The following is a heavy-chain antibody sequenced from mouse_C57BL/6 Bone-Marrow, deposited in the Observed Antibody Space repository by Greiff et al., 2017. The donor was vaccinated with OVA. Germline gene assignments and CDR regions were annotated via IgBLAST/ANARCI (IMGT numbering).Heavy chain of an antibody. D-gene: IGHD2-5*01. CDR2: IDPEDGET. CDR1: GFNIKDYY. CDR3: ARSNFYSNYVDAMDY. V-gene: IGHV14-2*01. Sequence: VQLQQSGAELVKPGASVKLSCTASGFNIKDYYMHWVKQRTEHGLEWIGRIDPEDGETKYAPNFQGKATITADTSSNTAYRQLSSLTSEDTAVYYCARSNFYSNYVDAMDYWGQGTSVTVSS. J-gene: IGHJ4*01.